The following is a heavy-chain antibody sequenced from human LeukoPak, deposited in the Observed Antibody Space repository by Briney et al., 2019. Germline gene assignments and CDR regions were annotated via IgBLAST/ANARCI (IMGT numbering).Heavy chain of an antibody. Sequence: GGSLRLSCAASGFTFSSYGMHWVRQAPGKGLEWVAFIRYDGSNKYYADSVKGRFTISRDNSKNTLYLQMNSLRAEDTAVYYCARASFWSGYPPLINYYYMDVWGKGTTVTVSS. CDR1: GFTFSSYG. J-gene: IGHJ6*03. CDR3: ARASFWSGYPPLINYYYMDV. D-gene: IGHD3-3*01. CDR2: IRYDGSNK. V-gene: IGHV3-30*02.